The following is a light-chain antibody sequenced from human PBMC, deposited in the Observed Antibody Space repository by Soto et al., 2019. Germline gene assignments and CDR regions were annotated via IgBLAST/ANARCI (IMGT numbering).Light chain of an antibody. CDR3: LLYYGGQMGV. CDR2: STN. J-gene: IGLJ2*01. Sequence: QAVVTQEPSLTVSPGGTVTLTCASSTGAVTSGYYPNWFQQKPGQAPRALIYSTNNKYSWTPVRFSGSLLGGKAALTLSGVQPVDEAEYYCLLYYGGQMGVFGGGTKLTVL. CDR1: TGAVTSGYY. V-gene: IGLV7-43*01.